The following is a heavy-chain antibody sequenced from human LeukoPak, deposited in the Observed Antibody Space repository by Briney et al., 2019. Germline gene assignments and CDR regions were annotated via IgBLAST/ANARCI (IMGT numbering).Heavy chain of an antibody. CDR1: GFTFSSYD. CDR2: IRSSGSTI. V-gene: IGHV3-48*03. J-gene: IGHJ4*02. Sequence: PGGSLILSCVASGFTFSSYDMNWVRQAPGKGLEWISYIRSSGSTIYYADSVKGRFTISRENAKNSLYLQMNSLRAEDTAVYYCARDGRSTWYGVGYFDYWGQGTLVTVSS. D-gene: IGHD6-13*01. CDR3: ARDGRSTWYGVGYFDY.